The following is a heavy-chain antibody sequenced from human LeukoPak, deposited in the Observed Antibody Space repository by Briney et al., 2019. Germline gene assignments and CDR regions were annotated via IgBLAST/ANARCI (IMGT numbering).Heavy chain of an antibody. CDR2: MNPNSGHT. V-gene: IGHV1-8*01. CDR1: GYTFTIYD. Sequence: ASVKVSCKASGYTFTIYDINWVRQAPGQGLEWMGWMNPNSGHTGYAQKFQGRVTMTGNTSISTAYMELSSLTSDDTAVYCCAREDYYGSGSFSNWFDPWGQGTLVTVSS. D-gene: IGHD3-10*01. CDR3: AREDYYGSGSFSNWFDP. J-gene: IGHJ5*02.